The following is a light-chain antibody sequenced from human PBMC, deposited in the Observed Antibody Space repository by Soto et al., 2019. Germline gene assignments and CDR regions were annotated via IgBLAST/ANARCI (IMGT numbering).Light chain of an antibody. J-gene: IGLJ2*01. V-gene: IGLV1-51*01. CDR3: GTWDTSLSAVV. Sequence: QSVLTQPPSVSAAPGQKVTISCSGSSYNIGKYYISWYKRLPGTAPKLLIYDNNRRPSGVPDRFSGSKYATSATLDITGLQTEDEAHYYCGTWDTSLSAVVFGGGTKLTV. CDR1: SYNIGKYY. CDR2: DNN.